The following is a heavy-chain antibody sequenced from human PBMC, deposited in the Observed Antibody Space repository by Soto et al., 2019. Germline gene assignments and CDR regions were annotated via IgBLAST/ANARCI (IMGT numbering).Heavy chain of an antibody. CDR2: INHSGST. CDR3: ARGSIAMVRGVNDAFDI. Sequence: PSETLSLTCAVYGGSFSGNYWSWIRQPPGKGLEWIGEINHSGSTNYSPSLKSRVTISVDTSKNQFSLKLSSVTAADTAVYYCARGSIAMVRGVNDAFDIWGQGTMVTVSS. D-gene: IGHD3-10*01. V-gene: IGHV4-34*01. CDR1: GGSFSGNY. J-gene: IGHJ3*02.